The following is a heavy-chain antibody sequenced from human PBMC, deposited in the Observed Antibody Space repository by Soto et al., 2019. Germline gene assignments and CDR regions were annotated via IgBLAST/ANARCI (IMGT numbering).Heavy chain of an antibody. Sequence: QVQLVESGGGVVQPGRSLRLSCAASGFNFSIYGMHWVRQAPGKGLEWVAIIWYDGSNQYYGDSVKGRFTISRDNSKITLYLQMNSLRAEDTALYYCARGTPTDYWGQGTLVTVSS. D-gene: IGHD2-15*01. CDR3: ARGTPTDY. CDR2: IWYDGSNQ. J-gene: IGHJ4*02. CDR1: GFNFSIYG. V-gene: IGHV3-33*01.